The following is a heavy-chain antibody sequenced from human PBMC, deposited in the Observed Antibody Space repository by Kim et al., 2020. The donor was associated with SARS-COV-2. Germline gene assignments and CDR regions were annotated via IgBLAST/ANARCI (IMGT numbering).Heavy chain of an antibody. V-gene: IGHV4-30-2*01. CDR2: IYHSGST. J-gene: IGHJ4*02. CDR3: ARGGEFLEWLSLDY. Sequence: SETLSLTCAVSGGSISSGGYSWSWIRQPPGKGLEWIGYIYHSGSTYYNPSLKSRVTISVDRSKNQFSLKLSSVTAADTAVYYCARGGEFLEWLSLDYWGQGTLVTVSS. D-gene: IGHD3-3*01. CDR1: GGSISSGGYS.